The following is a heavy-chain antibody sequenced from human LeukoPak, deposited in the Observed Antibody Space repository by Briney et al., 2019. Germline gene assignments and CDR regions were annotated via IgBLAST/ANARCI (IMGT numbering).Heavy chain of an antibody. D-gene: IGHD4-23*01. J-gene: IGHJ6*02. CDR1: GYTFTSYD. Sequence: ASVKVSCKASGYTFTSYDINWVRQATGQGLEWMGWMNPNSGNTGYAQKFQGRVTMTRNTSISTAYMELSSLRSEDTAVCYCARGGGNDSPYYYYGMDVWGQGTTVTVSS. CDR3: ARGGGNDSPYYYYGMDV. CDR2: MNPNSGNT. V-gene: IGHV1-8*01.